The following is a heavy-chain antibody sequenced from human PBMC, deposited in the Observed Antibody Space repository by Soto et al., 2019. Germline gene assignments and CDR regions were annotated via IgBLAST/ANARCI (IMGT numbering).Heavy chain of an antibody. J-gene: IGHJ6*02. CDR2: IIPIFPKP. D-gene: IGHD1-26*01. CDR3: ASDNGQVEVGGNYYYATDV. CDR1: GGSFSTYA. V-gene: IGHV1-69*12. Sequence: QVQLVQSGAEVKKPGSSVKVSCRVPGGSFSTYAISWVRQAPGQGLEWMGGIIPIFPKPHYGQKFQGRVTMTADESTATADMELTTLRSEDTAVYYCASDNGQVEVGGNYYYATDVWGQGTTVTVSS.